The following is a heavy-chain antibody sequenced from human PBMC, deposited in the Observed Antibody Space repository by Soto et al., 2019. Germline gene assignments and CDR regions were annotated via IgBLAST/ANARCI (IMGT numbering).Heavy chain of an antibody. CDR1: GGTFSSYA. V-gene: IGHV1-69*10. D-gene: IGHD2-2*01. J-gene: IGHJ4*02. CDR2: IIPILGIA. Sequence: ASVKVSCKASGGTFSSYAISWVRQAPGQGLEWMGGIIPILGIANYAQKFQGRVTITADKSTSTAYMELSSLRSEDTAVYYCARDQVVPAAMRLLYYFDYWGQGPLVTVSS. CDR3: ARDQVVPAAMRLLYYFDY.